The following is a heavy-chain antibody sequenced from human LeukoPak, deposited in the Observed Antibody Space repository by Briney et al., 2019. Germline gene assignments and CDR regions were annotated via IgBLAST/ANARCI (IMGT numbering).Heavy chain of an antibody. Sequence: SSGTLSLTCAVSGGSISSSNWWSWVRQPPGKGLEWIGEIYHSGSTNYNPSLKSRVTISVDTSKNQFSLKLSSVTAADTAVYYCARVLGYYGSGSYYNGHDAFDIWGQETMVTVSS. CDR1: GGSISSSNW. V-gene: IGHV4-4*02. CDR3: ARVLGYYGSGSYYNGHDAFDI. CDR2: IYHSGST. J-gene: IGHJ3*02. D-gene: IGHD3-10*01.